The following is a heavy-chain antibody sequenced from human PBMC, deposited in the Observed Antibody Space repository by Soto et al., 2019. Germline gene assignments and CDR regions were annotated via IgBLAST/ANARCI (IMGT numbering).Heavy chain of an antibody. V-gene: IGHV4-34*01. CDR3: ARAGIVVVPATNWFDP. Sequence: QVQLQQWGAGLLKPSETLSLTCAVYGGSFSGYYWSWIRQPPGKGLEWIGEINHSGSTNYNQSLKSRVTISVDTSKNQFSLKLSSVTAADTAVYYCARAGIVVVPATNWFDPWGQGTLVTVSS. CDR1: GGSFSGYY. D-gene: IGHD2-2*01. J-gene: IGHJ5*02. CDR2: INHSGST.